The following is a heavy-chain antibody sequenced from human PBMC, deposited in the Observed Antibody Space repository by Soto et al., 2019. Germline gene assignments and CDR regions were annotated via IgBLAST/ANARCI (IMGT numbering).Heavy chain of an antibody. CDR3: ARSAAAGTYFDY. CDR2: IWYDGSNK. J-gene: IGHJ4*02. V-gene: IGHV3-33*01. Sequence: QVQLVESGGGVVQPGRSLRLSCAASGFTFSSYGMHWVRQAPGKGLEWVAVIWYDGSNKYYADSVKGRFTISRDNSKNTLHLQMNSLRAEDTAVYYCARSAAAGTYFDYWGQGPVVPVSP. CDR1: GFTFSSYG. D-gene: IGHD6-13*01.